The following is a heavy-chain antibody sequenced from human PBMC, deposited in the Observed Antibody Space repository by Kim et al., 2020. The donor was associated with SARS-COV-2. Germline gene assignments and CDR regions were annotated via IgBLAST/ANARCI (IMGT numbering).Heavy chain of an antibody. Sequence: SETLSLTCTVSGGSISSYFWSWIRQPAGKGLEWIGRIYASGDTNYSPSLKSRVTMSVDTSKNKLSLKLRSVTAADTAVYYCARATSSTSPLFYYYYYGLDVWGQGPTVTLSS. D-gene: IGHD2-2*01. V-gene: IGHV4-4*07. CDR1: GGSISSYF. CDR3: ARATSSTSPLFYYYYYGLDV. CDR2: IYASGDT. J-gene: IGHJ6*02.